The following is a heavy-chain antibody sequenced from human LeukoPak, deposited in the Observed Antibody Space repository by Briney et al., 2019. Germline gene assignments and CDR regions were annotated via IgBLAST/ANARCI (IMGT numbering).Heavy chain of an antibody. D-gene: IGHD5-12*01. CDR1: GFTFSTYV. CDR3: AMGYTDYDPPDY. Sequence: PGGSLRLSCAASGFTFSTYVMTWVRQAPGKGLEWVSAIGRSALNTYYTDSVKGRFTISRDNSINALYLQMNSLRADDTAVCYCAMGYTDYDPPDYWGRGTLVTVSS. CDR2: IGRSALNT. J-gene: IGHJ4*02. V-gene: IGHV3-23*05.